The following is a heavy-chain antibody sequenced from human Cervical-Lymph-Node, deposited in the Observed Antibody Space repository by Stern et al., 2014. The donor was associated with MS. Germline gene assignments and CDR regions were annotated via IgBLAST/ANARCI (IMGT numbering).Heavy chain of an antibody. V-gene: IGHV3-48*02. CDR2: ISSSSDTI. Sequence: EDQLVESGGGLVQPGGSLRLSCAASGFTFSDYSMNWVRQAPGKGLEWVSYISSSSDTIYYADSVKGRFTISRDNAKNSLFLQVNSLRDEDTAVYYCARDPGILNSYYYGMDVWGQGTTVTVSS. D-gene: IGHD3-3*02. CDR1: GFTFSDYS. CDR3: ARDPGILNSYYYGMDV. J-gene: IGHJ6*02.